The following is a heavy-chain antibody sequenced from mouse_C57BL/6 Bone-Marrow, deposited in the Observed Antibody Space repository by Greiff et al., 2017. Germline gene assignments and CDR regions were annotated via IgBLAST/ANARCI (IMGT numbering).Heavy chain of an antibody. V-gene: IGHV14-4*01. CDR2: IDPENGDT. Sequence: VQLQQSGAELVRPGASVKLSCTASGFNIKDDYLHWVKQRPEQGLEWIGWIDPENGDTEYASKFQGKATITADTSSKTAYLQLSSLTSEDTAVYYCTTPLRLMDYWGQGTTLTVSS. CDR1: GFNIKDDY. CDR3: TTPLRLMDY. J-gene: IGHJ2*01. D-gene: IGHD2-12*01.